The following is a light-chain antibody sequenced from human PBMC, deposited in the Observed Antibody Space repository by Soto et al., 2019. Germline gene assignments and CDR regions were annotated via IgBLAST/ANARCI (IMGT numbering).Light chain of an antibody. CDR1: QTVSSNY. CDR3: QQYGTSPLT. Sequence: EIVLTQSPGTLSLSPGERATLPCRASQTVSSNYLAWYQQKPGQAPRLLIYSASTRATGIPDRFSGSGSGTDFTLTISRLEPEDFAVYYCQQYGTSPLTFGGGTKVDIK. CDR2: SAS. V-gene: IGKV3-20*01. J-gene: IGKJ4*01.